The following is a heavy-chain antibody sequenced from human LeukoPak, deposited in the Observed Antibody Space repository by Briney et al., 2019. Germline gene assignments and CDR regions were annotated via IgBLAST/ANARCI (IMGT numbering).Heavy chain of an antibody. V-gene: IGHV1-58*01. CDR3: AAKSITMVRGVITNDAFDI. J-gene: IGHJ3*02. D-gene: IGHD3-10*01. Sequence: SVKVSCKASGFTFTSSAVQWVRQARGQPLEWIGWIVDGSGNTNYAQKFQERVTITRDMSTSTAYRELSSLRSEDTAVNYCAAKSITMVRGVITNDAFDIWGQGTMVTVSS. CDR2: IVDGSGNT. CDR1: GFTFTSSA.